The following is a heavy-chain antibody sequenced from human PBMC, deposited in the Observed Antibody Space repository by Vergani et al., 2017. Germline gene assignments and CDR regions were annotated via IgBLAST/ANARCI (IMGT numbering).Heavy chain of an antibody. CDR3: AREEWELPPGWFDP. CDR1: GFTFSSYW. Sequence: EVQLVESGGGLVQPGGSLRLSCAASGFTFSSYWMSWVRPAPGKGLEWVANIKQDGSEKYYVDSVKGRFTISRDNAKNSLYLQMNSLRAEDTAVYYCAREEWELPPGWFDPWGQGTLVTVSS. V-gene: IGHV3-7*01. CDR2: IKQDGSEK. J-gene: IGHJ5*02. D-gene: IGHD1-26*01.